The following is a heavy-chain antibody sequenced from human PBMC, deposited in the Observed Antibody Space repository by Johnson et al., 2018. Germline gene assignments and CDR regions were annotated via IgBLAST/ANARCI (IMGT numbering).Heavy chain of an antibody. V-gene: IGHV3-73*02. CDR1: GFSFSDST. CDR3: TRHPSGEWWFPGVGFDP. D-gene: IGHD2-15*01. CDR2: IRSKANSFAT. J-gene: IGHJ5*02. Sequence: VQLQESGGGLVQPGGSLRLSCAASGFSFSDSTMHWVRQASGNGLEWIGRIRSKANSFATAYAASVKGRFTISRDDSKNTAYLVMKSLKTEDTAVYFCTRHPSGEWWFPGVGFDPWGQGTLVTVSS.